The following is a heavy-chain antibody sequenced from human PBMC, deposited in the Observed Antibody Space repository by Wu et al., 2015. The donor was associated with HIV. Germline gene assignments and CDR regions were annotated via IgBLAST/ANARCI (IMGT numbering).Heavy chain of an antibody. CDR1: GYIFSNYD. V-gene: IGHV1-8*03. CDR2: VNPNGGNT. CDR3: ARGSLDY. J-gene: IGHJ4*02. Sequence: QVQLVQSGVEVQKPGASVKVSCKASGYIFSNYDVNWVRQAPGQGLEWMGWVNPNGGNTAYAQKFQGRLTITTNISISTAFLDLSRLTSEDTAVYYCARGSLDYWGQGTLVTVSS.